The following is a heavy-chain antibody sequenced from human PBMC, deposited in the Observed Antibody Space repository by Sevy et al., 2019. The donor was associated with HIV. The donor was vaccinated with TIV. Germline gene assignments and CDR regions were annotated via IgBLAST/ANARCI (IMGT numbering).Heavy chain of an antibody. CDR1: GDSVSSNSAA. CDR3: AHGGTVTDYYFDY. V-gene: IGHV6-1*01. Sequence: SQTLSLTCAISGDSVSSNSAAWNWIRQSPSRGLEWLERTYYRSKWYNDYAVSVKSRITLNPDTSKNQFSLQLNSVTPEDTAVYYCAHGGTVTDYYFDYWGQGTLVTVSS. J-gene: IGHJ4*02. CDR2: TYYRSKWYN. D-gene: IGHD4-17*01.